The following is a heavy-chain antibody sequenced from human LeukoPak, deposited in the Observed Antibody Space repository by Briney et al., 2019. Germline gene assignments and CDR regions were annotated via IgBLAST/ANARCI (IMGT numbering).Heavy chain of an antibody. D-gene: IGHD3-10*01. CDR1: GFTFSDYA. V-gene: IGHV3-64*01. CDR3: ARYGSGSYYHY. J-gene: IGHJ4*02. Sequence: PGGSLRLSCAASGFTFSDYAMHWVRQAPGKGLEYVSAISTDGGGTYYVNSVKGIFTISRDNSKNTLYLQMGSLRAEDMAVYYCARYGSGSYYHYWGQGTLVTVSS. CDR2: ISTDGGGT.